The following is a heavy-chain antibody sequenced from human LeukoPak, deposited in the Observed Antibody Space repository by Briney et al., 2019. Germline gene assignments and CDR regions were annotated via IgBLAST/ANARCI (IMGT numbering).Heavy chain of an antibody. CDR3: SRGAYCSGSSYNYYGMDV. CDR1: GYSFGNRW. Sequence: GESLKISCKGSGYSFGNRWIGWVRQMPGKGLERMDIIYPDDSDTIYSPSFEGQVTISADKSITTAYLQWSSLTASDTAMYYWSRGAYCSGSSYNYYGMDVWGQGTTGTVSS. CDR2: IYPDDSDT. D-gene: IGHD3-10*01. V-gene: IGHV5-51*01. J-gene: IGHJ6*02.